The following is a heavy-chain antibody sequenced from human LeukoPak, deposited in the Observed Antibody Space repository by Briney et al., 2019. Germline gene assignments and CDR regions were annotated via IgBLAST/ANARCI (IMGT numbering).Heavy chain of an antibody. V-gene: IGHV1-2*02. CDR3: AREGGTSSLFDY. Sequence: GASVKVSCKASGYTFTDYYMHWVRQAPGQGLEWMGWINPNSGGTNYAQKFQGRVTMTRDTSITTAYMELSRLRSDDTAVYYCAREGGTSSLFDYWGQGTLVTVSS. CDR1: GYTFTDYY. CDR2: INPNSGGT. J-gene: IGHJ4*02.